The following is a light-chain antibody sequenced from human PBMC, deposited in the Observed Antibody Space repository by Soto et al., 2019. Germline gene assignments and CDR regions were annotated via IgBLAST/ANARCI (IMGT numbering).Light chain of an antibody. V-gene: IGKV3-20*01. J-gene: IGKJ2*01. Sequence: EIVLTQSPGTLSLSPGERATLSCRSSQRVSRSDLAWYQKKPGQAPRHLIYGASSRATGIPDRFSGSGSGTDFTINIRRLEPEECAVYYCLQYGSSPYTFVQGTKLES. CDR3: LQYGSSPYT. CDR2: GAS. CDR1: QRVSRSD.